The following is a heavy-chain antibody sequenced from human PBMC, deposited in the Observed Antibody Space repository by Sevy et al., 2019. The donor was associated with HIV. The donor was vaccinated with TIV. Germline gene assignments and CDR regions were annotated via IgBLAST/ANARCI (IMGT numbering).Heavy chain of an antibody. CDR2: NNDVGST. D-gene: IGHD3-10*01. CDR1: GGSFNGYF. J-gene: IGHJ4*02. Sequence: SETLSLTCAVYGGSFNGYFWSWIRHSPGKGLEWIVENNDVGSTRYNPSLKSRVTISVDTSKSQFSLKLTSVTAADTAVYFCARVPSLYGSGSYYREYYFDSWGQGTLVTVSS. V-gene: IGHV4-34*01. CDR3: ARVPSLYGSGSYYREYYFDS.